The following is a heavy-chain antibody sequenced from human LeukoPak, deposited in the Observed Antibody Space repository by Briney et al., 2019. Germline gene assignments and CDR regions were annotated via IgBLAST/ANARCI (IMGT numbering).Heavy chain of an antibody. CDR3: AKDGSQYYYDSSPLMGAFNI. V-gene: IGHV3-23*01. J-gene: IGHJ3*02. CDR2: ISGSGGST. D-gene: IGHD3-22*01. CDR1: GFTSSSYA. Sequence: GGSLRLSCAASGFTSSSYAMSWVRQAPGRGLEWVSAISGSGGSTYYADSVKGRFTISRDNSKNTLYLQMNSLRAEDTAVYYCAKDGSQYYYDSSPLMGAFNIWGQGTVVTVSS.